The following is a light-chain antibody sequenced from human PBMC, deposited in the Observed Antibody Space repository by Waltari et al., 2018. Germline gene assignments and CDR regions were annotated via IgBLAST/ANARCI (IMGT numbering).Light chain of an antibody. CDR3: NSRDPTTNAVV. J-gene: IGLJ2*01. Sequence: SSELTQDPAVSVALGQTVRITCQGDSLTTYAANWYQQRPGQAPILVIFSVDDRPSWIPDRFSGSSSGDTASLTITGAQAEDEADYYCNSRDPTTNAVVFGG. CDR1: SLTTYA. V-gene: IGLV3-19*01. CDR2: SVD.